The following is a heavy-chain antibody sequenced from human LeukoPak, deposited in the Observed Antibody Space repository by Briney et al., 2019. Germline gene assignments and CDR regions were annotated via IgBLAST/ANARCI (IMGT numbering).Heavy chain of an antibody. V-gene: IGHV3-66*01. D-gene: IGHD6-19*01. CDR3: ASVAAIALYFQH. Sequence: PGGSLRPSCAASGFTVSSNYMTWVRQAPGKGLEWVSVIYSGGSTYYADSVKGRFTISRDNSKNTLYLQMNDLRAEDTAVYYCASVAAIALYFQHWGQGTLVTVSS. J-gene: IGHJ1*01. CDR1: GFTVSSNY. CDR2: IYSGGST.